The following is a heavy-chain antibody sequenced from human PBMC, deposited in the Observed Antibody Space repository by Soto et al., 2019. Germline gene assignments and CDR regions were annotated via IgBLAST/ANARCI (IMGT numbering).Heavy chain of an antibody. CDR2: ITTSSAYI. CDR1: GFTFNTYD. CDR3: VRSGTARLLRHSWFDT. J-gene: IGHJ5*02. Sequence: EVQLVESGGGLVKPGGSLRLSCAASGFTFNTYDMNWVRQAPGKGLEWVSSITTSSAYIYYADSLKGRITISRDNAKNSLFLQMNSLRAEGTAVYYCVRSGTARLLRHSWFDTWGQGTLVTVSS. D-gene: IGHD2-21*01. V-gene: IGHV3-21*01.